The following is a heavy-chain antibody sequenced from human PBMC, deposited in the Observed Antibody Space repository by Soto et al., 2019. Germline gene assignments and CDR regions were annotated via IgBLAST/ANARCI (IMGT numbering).Heavy chain of an antibody. CDR2: VSYDGRNK. J-gene: IGHJ4*02. Sequence: QVQLVESGGGVVPPGGSLRLSCAASGFTFSTYAMFWVRQAPGKGLEWVAAVSYDGRNKFYADSVKGPVTISRDNSKNMVDLQMNSLTPEDAAVYYCAREMAQWLALFDYWGQGALVTVSS. D-gene: IGHD6-19*01. CDR1: GFTFSTYA. CDR3: AREMAQWLALFDY. V-gene: IGHV3-30*03.